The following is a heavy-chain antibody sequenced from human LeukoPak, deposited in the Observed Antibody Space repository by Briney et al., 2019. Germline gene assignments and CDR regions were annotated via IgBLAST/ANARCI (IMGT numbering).Heavy chain of an antibody. D-gene: IGHD5-18*01. V-gene: IGHV3-33*01. Sequence: GGSLRLSCAASGFTFSSYGMHWVRQAPGKGLEWVAVIWYDGSNKYYADSVKGRFTISRDNSKNTLYLQMNSLRAEDTAVYYCARETWIQLWSKLDYWGQGTLVTVSS. J-gene: IGHJ4*02. CDR1: GFTFSSYG. CDR3: ARETWIQLWSKLDY. CDR2: IWYDGSNK.